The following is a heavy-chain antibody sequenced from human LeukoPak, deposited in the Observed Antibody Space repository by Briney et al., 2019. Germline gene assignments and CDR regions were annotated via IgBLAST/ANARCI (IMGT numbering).Heavy chain of an antibody. V-gene: IGHV3-74*01. Sequence: PGGSLRLSCVASGFTFSSYWMHWVRQAPGKGLVWVSRINSDGSSTSYADSVKGRFTISRDNAKNTLYLQMNSLRAEDTAMYYCARGSDCSGGSCYSYWYFDLWGRGTLVTVSS. J-gene: IGHJ2*01. CDR3: ARGSDCSGGSCYSYWYFDL. CDR1: GFTFSSYW. CDR2: INSDGSST. D-gene: IGHD2-15*01.